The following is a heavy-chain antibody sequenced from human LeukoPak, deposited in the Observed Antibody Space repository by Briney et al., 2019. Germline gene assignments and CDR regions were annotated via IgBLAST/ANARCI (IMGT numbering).Heavy chain of an antibody. J-gene: IGHJ5*02. CDR2: MNPNSGNT. CDR1: GYTFTSYD. V-gene: IGHV1-8*01. D-gene: IGHD2-2*02. Sequence: GASVKVSYKASGYTFTSYDINWVRQATGQGLEWMGWMNPNSGNTGYAQKFQGRVTMTRNTSISTAYMELSSLRSEDTAVYYCARGRVPAAIPHPWFDPWGQGTLVTVSS. CDR3: ARGRVPAAIPHPWFDP.